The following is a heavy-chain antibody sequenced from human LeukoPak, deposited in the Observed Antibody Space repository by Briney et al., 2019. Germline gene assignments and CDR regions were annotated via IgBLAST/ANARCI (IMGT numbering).Heavy chain of an antibody. CDR3: ARRPLRIAVAGNAFDI. D-gene: IGHD6-19*01. Sequence: PSETLSLTCTVSGGSISSSSYYRGWIRQPPGKGLEWIGEINHSGSTNYNPSLKSRVTISVDTSKNQFSLKLSSVTAADTAVYYCARRPLRIAVAGNAFDIWGQGTMVTVSS. J-gene: IGHJ3*02. CDR2: INHSGST. CDR1: GGSISSSSYY. V-gene: IGHV4-39*07.